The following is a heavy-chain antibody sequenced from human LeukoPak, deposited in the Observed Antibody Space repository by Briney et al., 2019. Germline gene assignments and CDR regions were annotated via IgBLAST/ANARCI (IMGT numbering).Heavy chain of an antibody. CDR1: GYTFTSYD. J-gene: IGHJ6*02. CDR3: ARGYCSSTSCYLGIYYYYYGMDV. CDR2: MNPNSGNT. Sequence: ASVKVSCKASGYTFTSYDINWVRQATGQGLECMGWMNPNSGNTGYAQKFQGRVTMTRNTSISTAYMELSSLRSEDTAVYYCARGYCSSTSCYLGIYYYYYGMDVWGQGTTVTVSS. V-gene: IGHV1-8*01. D-gene: IGHD2-2*01.